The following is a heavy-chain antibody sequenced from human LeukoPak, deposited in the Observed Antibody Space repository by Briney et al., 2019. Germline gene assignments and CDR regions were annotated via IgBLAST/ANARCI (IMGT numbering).Heavy chain of an antibody. CDR2: IRGSGGST. V-gene: IGHV3-23*01. CDR3: AKDAQPNRGYCSSTSCKYYYMDV. D-gene: IGHD2-2*01. Sequence: PGGSLRLSCAASGFTFSTYAMSWVRQAPGKGLEWVSAIRGSGGSTFYADSVRGRFTISRDNSKNTLYLQMNSLRAEDTAVYYCAKDAQPNRGYCSSTSCKYYYMDVWGQGTTVTVSS. CDR1: GFTFSTYA. J-gene: IGHJ6*03.